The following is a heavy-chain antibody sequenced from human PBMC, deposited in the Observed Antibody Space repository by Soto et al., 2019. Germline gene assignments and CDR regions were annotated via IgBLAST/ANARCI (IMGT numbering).Heavy chain of an antibody. Sequence: PGGSLRLSCAASGFTFSSYAMNWVRQAPGKGLEWVSAISGSAATTHFADSVKGRFTISRDNSKNTLYLQMNSLRAEDTAVYYCARDPSDVLRYFDWPIDYWGQGTLVTVSS. CDR1: GFTFSSYA. CDR3: ARDPSDVLRYFDWPIDY. D-gene: IGHD3-9*01. V-gene: IGHV3-23*01. CDR2: ISGSAATT. J-gene: IGHJ4*02.